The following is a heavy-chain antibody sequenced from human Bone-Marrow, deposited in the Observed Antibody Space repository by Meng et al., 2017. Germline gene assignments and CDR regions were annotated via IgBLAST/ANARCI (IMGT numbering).Heavy chain of an antibody. CDR1: GFTFSSYA. V-gene: IGHV3-23*01. J-gene: IGHJ4*02. D-gene: IGHD3-16*01. CDR3: AKALMMSTSFDY. CDR2: ISGSGGSI. Sequence: GESLKISCAASGFTFSSYAMSWVRQAPGKGLEWVSAISGSGGSIGYADSVKGRFTISRDNAKNSLYLQMNSLRAEDTALYYCAKALMMSTSFDYWGQGTLVTVSS.